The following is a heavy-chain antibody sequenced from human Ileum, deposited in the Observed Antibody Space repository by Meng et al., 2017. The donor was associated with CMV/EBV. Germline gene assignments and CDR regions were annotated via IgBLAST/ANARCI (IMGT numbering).Heavy chain of an antibody. D-gene: IGHD4-17*01. J-gene: IGHJ6*02. Sequence: GESLKISCAASGFTLSSYWMHWVRQAPGKGLVWVSRISYDESTTNYADSVKGRFTISRDNAKTTLFLQMNSLRAEDTAVYYCARVPPGNYGLMDVWGQGTTVTVSS. CDR1: GFTLSSYW. V-gene: IGHV3-74*01. CDR2: ISYDESTT. CDR3: ARVPPGNYGLMDV.